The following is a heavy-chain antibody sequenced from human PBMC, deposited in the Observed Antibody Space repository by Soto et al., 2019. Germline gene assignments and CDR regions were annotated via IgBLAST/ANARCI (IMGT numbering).Heavy chain of an antibody. CDR3: AGVGKWRLKGGGYYFDY. Sequence: QVQLVQSGAEVKKPGASVKVSCKASGYTFTSYYMHWVRQAPGQGLEWMGIINPSGGSTSYGQKFLGRVPVTRETSMSTVYMELSGLRSEDTAVYYCAGVGKWRLKGGGYYFDYWGQGTLVTVSS. J-gene: IGHJ4*02. D-gene: IGHD2-15*01. CDR1: GYTFTSYY. CDR2: INPSGGST. V-gene: IGHV1-46*01.